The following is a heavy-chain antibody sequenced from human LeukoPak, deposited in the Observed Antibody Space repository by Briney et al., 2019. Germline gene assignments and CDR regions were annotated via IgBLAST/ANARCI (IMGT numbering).Heavy chain of an antibody. V-gene: IGHV1-69*04. J-gene: IGHJ5*02. CDR3: ARGPKLGFAD. Sequence: GASVKVSCKAPGGTFSSYAISWVRQAPGQGLEWMGRIIPILGIANYAQKFQGRVTITADKSTSTAYMELSSLRSEDTAVYYCARGPKLGFADWGQGTLVTVSS. D-gene: IGHD1-1*01. CDR1: GGTFSSYA. CDR2: IIPILGIA.